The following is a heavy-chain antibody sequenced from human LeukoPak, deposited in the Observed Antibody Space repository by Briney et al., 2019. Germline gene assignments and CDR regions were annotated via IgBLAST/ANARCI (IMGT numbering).Heavy chain of an antibody. J-gene: IGHJ4*02. CDR3: ARGGSDSGDSSGY. D-gene: IGHD3-22*01. V-gene: IGHV4-30-4*08. CDR2: IYYSGST. Sequence: SETLSLTCTVSGGSISSGDYYWSWIRQPPGKGLEWIGYIYYSGSTYYNPSLKSRVTISVVTSKNQFSLKLSSVTAADTAVYYCARGGSDSGDSSGYWGQGTLVTVSS. CDR1: GGSISSGDYY.